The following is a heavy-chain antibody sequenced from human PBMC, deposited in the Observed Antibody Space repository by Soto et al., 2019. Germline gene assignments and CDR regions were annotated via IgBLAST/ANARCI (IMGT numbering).Heavy chain of an antibody. J-gene: IGHJ4*02. CDR1: GFTFNRYA. CDR3: VKEGYMRSDWYGQFDY. CDR2: ISSYGADT. Sequence: GGSLRLSCSASGFTFNRYAMHWVRQAPGKGLEFVSAISSYGADTYYADSVKGRFAISRDNSKNTLYLQMSSLRAEDTALYYCVKEGYMRSDWYGQFDYWGQGALVTVSS. V-gene: IGHV3-64D*06. D-gene: IGHD6-19*01.